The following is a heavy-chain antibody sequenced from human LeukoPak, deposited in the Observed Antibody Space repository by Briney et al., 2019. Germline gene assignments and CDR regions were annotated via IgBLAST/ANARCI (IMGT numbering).Heavy chain of an antibody. V-gene: IGHV4-59*08. CDR3: ARGVPRGDYFDY. Sequence: SETLSLTCTVSGGSISSYYWSWIRQPPGKGLEWIGYIYYSGSTNYTPSLKSRVTISVDTSKNQFSLKLSSVTAADTAVYYCARGVPRGDYFDYWGQGTLVTVSS. J-gene: IGHJ4*02. CDR1: GGSISSYY. D-gene: IGHD1-1*01. CDR2: IYYSGST.